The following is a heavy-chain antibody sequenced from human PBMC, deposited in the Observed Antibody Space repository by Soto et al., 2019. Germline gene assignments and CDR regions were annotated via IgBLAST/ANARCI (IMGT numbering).Heavy chain of an antibody. CDR3: ASDPFDYGDYYYYYGMDV. Sequence: VQLVESGGGLVQPGGSLRLSCAASGFTFSSHWMSWVRQAPGKGLEWVANIKQDGSEKYYVDSVKGRFTISRDNANNSLYLQMNSLRAEDSAVYYCASDPFDYGDYYYYYGMDVWGHGTTVTVSS. J-gene: IGHJ6*02. D-gene: IGHD4-17*01. CDR2: IKQDGSEK. V-gene: IGHV3-7*03. CDR1: GFTFSSHW.